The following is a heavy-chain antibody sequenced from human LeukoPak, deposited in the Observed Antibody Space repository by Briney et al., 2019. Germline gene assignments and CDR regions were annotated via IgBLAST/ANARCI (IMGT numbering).Heavy chain of an antibody. CDR3: ARQAGGNSGPFDY. J-gene: IGHJ4*02. CDR2: IYYSGST. D-gene: IGHD4-23*01. CDR1: GGSISSHY. Sequence: PSETLSLTCTVSGGSISSHYWSWIRQPPGKGLEWIGYIYYSGSTNYNPSLKSRVTISVDTSKNQFSLKLSSVTAADTAVYYCARQAGGNSGPFDYWGQGTVVTVSS. V-gene: IGHV4-59*11.